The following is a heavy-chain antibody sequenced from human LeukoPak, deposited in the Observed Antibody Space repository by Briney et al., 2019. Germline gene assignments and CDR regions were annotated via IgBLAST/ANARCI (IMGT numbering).Heavy chain of an antibody. J-gene: IGHJ6*03. CDR1: GFTFSSYW. D-gene: IGHD3-10*01. CDR3: ARVTSRIRGPYYYYYMDV. Sequence: GGSLRLSCAASGFTFSSYWMHWVRQAPGKGLVWVSRINSDGSSTSYADSVKGRFTISRDNAKKTLYLQMNSLRAEDTAVYYCARVTSRIRGPYYYYYMDVWGKGTTVTVSS. V-gene: IGHV3-74*01. CDR2: INSDGSST.